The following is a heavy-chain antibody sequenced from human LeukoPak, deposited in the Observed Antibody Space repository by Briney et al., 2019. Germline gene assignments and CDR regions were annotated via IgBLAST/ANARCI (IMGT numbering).Heavy chain of an antibody. J-gene: IGHJ4*02. CDR2: ISYDGSNK. CDR1: GFTFSSYA. V-gene: IGHV3-30*14. CDR3: ARGQARSFDY. Sequence: GGSLRLSCAASGFTFSSYAMHWVRQAPGKGLEWVAVISYDGSNKYYADSVKGRFTISRDNSKNTLYLQMNTLRAEDTAVYYCARGQARSFDYWGQGTLVTVSS.